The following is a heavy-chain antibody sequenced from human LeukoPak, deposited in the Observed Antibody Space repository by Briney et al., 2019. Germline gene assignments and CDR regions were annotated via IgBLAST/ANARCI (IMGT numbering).Heavy chain of an antibody. Sequence: SETLSLTCAVYIDSFSNYHWNWIRQTPSKGLEWIREVNEVGGTNISPSLRNRVILSVDTSKNQFFLKLISVTAADTAVYYCARDLRLSGSRIDAFDIWGQGTMVTVSS. J-gene: IGHJ3*02. V-gene: IGHV4-34*01. CDR1: IDSFSNYH. CDR3: ARDLRLSGSRIDAFDI. D-gene: IGHD1-26*01. CDR2: VNEVGGT.